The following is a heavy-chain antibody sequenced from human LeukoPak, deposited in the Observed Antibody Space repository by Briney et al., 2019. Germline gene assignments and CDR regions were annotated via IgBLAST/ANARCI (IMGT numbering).Heavy chain of an antibody. CDR2: ISGSGGST. Sequence: GGSLRLSCAASGFTFSDYYMSWIRQAPGKGLEWVSAISGSGGSTYYADSVKGRFTISRDNSKNTLCLQMNSLRAEDTAVYYCAKDSSGYYYFIGAFDIWGQGTMVTVSS. D-gene: IGHD3-22*01. CDR1: GFTFSDYY. J-gene: IGHJ3*02. V-gene: IGHV3-23*01. CDR3: AKDSSGYYYFIGAFDI.